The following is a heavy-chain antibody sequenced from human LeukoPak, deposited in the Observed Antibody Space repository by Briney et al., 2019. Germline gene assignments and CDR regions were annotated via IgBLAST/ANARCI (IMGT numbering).Heavy chain of an antibody. Sequence: SGRSLRLSCAASGFTFDDYAMHWVRQAPGKGLEWVSGISWNSGSIGYADSVKGRFTISRDNAKNSLYLQMNSLRAEDTALYYCAKDYYYDSSGFDYWGQGTLVTVSS. CDR2: ISWNSGSI. CDR3: AKDYYYDSSGFDY. V-gene: IGHV3-9*01. CDR1: GFTFDDYA. J-gene: IGHJ4*02. D-gene: IGHD3-22*01.